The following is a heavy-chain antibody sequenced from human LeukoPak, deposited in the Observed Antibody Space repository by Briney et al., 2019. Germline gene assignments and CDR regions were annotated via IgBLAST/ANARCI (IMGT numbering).Heavy chain of an antibody. CDR2: ISGFGPIT. Sequence: GGSLRLSCAASGFTFSTSAMSWVRQAPGKGLEWVSLISGFGPITYYADSVKGRFTISRDNSKNTLYLQMNSLRAEDTAVYYCAKDDNWNDVDYYGMDVWGQGTTVTVSS. D-gene: IGHD1-20*01. CDR3: AKDDNWNDVDYYGMDV. CDR1: GFTFSTSA. V-gene: IGHV3-23*01. J-gene: IGHJ6*02.